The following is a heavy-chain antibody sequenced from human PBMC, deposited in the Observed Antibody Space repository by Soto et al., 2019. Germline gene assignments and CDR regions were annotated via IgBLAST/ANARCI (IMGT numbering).Heavy chain of an antibody. D-gene: IGHD1-26*01. V-gene: IGHV4-59*12. CDR3: ARDPCVSLGTAHHYCYGLDV. CDR2: IYYSGST. CDR1: GGSISSYY. J-gene: IGHJ6*02. Sequence: PSETLSLTCTVSGGSISSYYWSWIRQPPGKGLEWIGYIYYSGSTNYNPSLKSRVTISVDTSKNQFSLQLSSVTPEDTAVYYCARDPCVSLGTAHHYCYGLDVWGQGTTVTVSS.